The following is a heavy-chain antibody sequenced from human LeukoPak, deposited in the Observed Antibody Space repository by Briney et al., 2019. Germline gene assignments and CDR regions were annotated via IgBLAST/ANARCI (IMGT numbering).Heavy chain of an antibody. CDR3: AKDRIGYGDY. CDR1: GFTFSYYG. Sequence: GGSLRLSCAASGFTFSYYGFHWVRQAPGKGLEWVSAISGSGGSTYYADSVKGRFTISRDNSKNTLYLQMNSLRAEDTAVYYCAKDRIGYGDYWGQGTLVTVSS. CDR2: ISGSGGST. D-gene: IGHD5-12*01. J-gene: IGHJ4*02. V-gene: IGHV3-23*01.